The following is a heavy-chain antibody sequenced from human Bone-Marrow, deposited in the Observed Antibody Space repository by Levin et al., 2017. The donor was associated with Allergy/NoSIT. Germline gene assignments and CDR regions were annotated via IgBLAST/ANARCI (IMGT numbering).Heavy chain of an antibody. CDR3: AREDGSTIDY. CDR2: IYYSGNT. D-gene: IGHD1/OR15-1a*01. J-gene: IGHJ4*02. Sequence: KPSETMSLTCTVSGGSISSGGYYWSWIRQQPGKGLEWIGYIYYSGNTYYNPSLKSRVMISVDTSKNQFSLKVGSVTAADTAVYYCAREDGSTIDYWGQGILVTVSS. V-gene: IGHV4-31*03. CDR1: GGSISSGGYY.